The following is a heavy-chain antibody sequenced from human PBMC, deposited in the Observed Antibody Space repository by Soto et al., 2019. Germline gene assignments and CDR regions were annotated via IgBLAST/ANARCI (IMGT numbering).Heavy chain of an antibody. D-gene: IGHD6-19*01. Sequence: QVTLQESGPGLVKPSQPLSLTCPFSGGSISSGGYYWSWIRNPPGKGLGWIGYIYYSGNTYYNPSLKSRVTISVDTSKNQFSLKLSAVTAADTAVYYCARGPGSGWYDYWGQGTLVTVSS. CDR1: GGSISSGGYY. CDR3: ARGPGSGWYDY. J-gene: IGHJ4*02. CDR2: IYYSGNT. V-gene: IGHV4-31*03.